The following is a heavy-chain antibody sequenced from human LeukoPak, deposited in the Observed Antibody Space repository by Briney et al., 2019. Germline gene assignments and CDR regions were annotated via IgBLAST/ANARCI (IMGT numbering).Heavy chain of an antibody. Sequence: SVKVSCKASGYTFTGYYMHWVRQAPGQGLEWMGWINPNSGGTSYAQKFQGRVTMTRDTSISTAYMELSRLRSDDTAVYYCARALSRVTIFGVQKYYYGMDVWGQGTTVTVSS. J-gene: IGHJ6*02. V-gene: IGHV1-2*02. D-gene: IGHD3-3*01. CDR1: GYTFTGYY. CDR2: INPNSGGT. CDR3: ARALSRVTIFGVQKYYYGMDV.